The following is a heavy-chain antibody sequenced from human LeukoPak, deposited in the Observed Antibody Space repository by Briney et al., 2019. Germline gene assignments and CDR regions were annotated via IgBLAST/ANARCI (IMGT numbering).Heavy chain of an antibody. CDR3: VHRRIYSPFDY. Sequence: SGPTLVKPTQTLTLTCTFSGFSLSTSGVGVGWVPQPPGKALEWLALIYWDDDKRYNSSLKSRLTITKDTSKNQVVLTMTNVDPVDTATYYCVHRRIYSPFDYWGQGALVTVSS. D-gene: IGHD4-11*01. V-gene: IGHV2-5*02. CDR2: IYWDDDK. CDR1: GFSLSTSGVG. J-gene: IGHJ4*02.